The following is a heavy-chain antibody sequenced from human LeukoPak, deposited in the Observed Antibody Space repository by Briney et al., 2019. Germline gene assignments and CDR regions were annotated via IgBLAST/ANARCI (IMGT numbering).Heavy chain of an antibody. J-gene: IGHJ5*02. D-gene: IGHD6-19*01. Sequence: ASVTVSFKASGYTFTSYGISWVRQAPGQGLEWMGWISAYNGNTNYAQKLQGRVTMTTDTSTSTAYMELRSLRSDDTAVYYCARVAVAGSAPGFDPWGQGTLVTVSS. V-gene: IGHV1-18*04. CDR3: ARVAVAGSAPGFDP. CDR2: ISAYNGNT. CDR1: GYTFTSYG.